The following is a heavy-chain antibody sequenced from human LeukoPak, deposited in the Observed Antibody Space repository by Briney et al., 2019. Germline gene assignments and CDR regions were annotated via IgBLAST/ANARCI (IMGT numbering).Heavy chain of an antibody. Sequence: SETLSLTCTVSGGSISSSSYYWGWIRQPPGKGLEWIGSIYYSGSTYYNPSLKSRVTISVDTSKNQFSLKLSSVTAADTAVYYCARADYDFWSGYQGSFDYWGQGTLVTVSS. V-gene: IGHV4-39*01. J-gene: IGHJ4*02. CDR3: ARADYDFWSGYQGSFDY. CDR1: GGSISSSSYY. D-gene: IGHD3-3*01. CDR2: IYYSGST.